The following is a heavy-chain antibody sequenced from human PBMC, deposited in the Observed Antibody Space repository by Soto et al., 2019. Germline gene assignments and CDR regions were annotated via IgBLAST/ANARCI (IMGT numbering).Heavy chain of an antibody. CDR1: GFTFSSYW. CDR3: ARDRSDSSGYYYVRY. CDR2: IKQDGSEK. J-gene: IGHJ4*02. V-gene: IGHV3-7*05. D-gene: IGHD3-22*01. Sequence: EVQLVESGGGLVQPGGSLRLSCAASGFTFSSYWMSWVRQAPGKGLEWVANIKQDGSEKYYVDSVKGRFTISRDNAKNSLYLQMNSLRAEDTAVYYCARDRSDSSGYYYVRYWGQGTLVTVSS.